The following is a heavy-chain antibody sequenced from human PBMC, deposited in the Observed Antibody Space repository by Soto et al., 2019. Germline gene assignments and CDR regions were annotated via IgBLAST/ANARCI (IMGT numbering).Heavy chain of an antibody. D-gene: IGHD3-22*01. V-gene: IGHV4-61*01. J-gene: IGHJ3*02. CDR1: GGSVSSGSYY. CDR2: IYYSGST. CDR3: ARSSGPNDAFDI. Sequence: QVQLQESGPGLVKPSETLSLTCTVSGGSVSSGSYYWSWIRQPPGKGLEWIGYIYYSGSTNYNPSLKSRDTISLDTSKNQFSLKLSSVTAADTAVYYFARSSGPNDAFDIWGQGTMVTVSS.